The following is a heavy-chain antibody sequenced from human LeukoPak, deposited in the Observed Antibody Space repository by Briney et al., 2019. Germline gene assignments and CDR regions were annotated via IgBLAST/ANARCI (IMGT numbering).Heavy chain of an antibody. CDR3: ARGHFAALEYFQH. Sequence: SQTLSLTCAVSGGSISSGGYSWSWIRQPPGKGLEWIGYIYHSGSTYYNPSLKSRVTISVDRSKNQFSLKLSSVTAADTAVYYCARGHFAALEYFQHWGQGTLVTVSS. J-gene: IGHJ1*01. CDR2: IYHSGST. CDR1: GGSISSGGYS. D-gene: IGHD2-15*01. V-gene: IGHV4-30-2*01.